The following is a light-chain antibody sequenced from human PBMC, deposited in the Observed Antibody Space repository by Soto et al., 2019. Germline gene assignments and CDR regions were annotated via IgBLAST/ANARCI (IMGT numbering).Light chain of an antibody. CDR1: QSVSSNY. Sequence: EIMLTQSPGTLSLSAGERATLSCRASQSVSSNYLAWYQRRPAQAPRLLIYGASSRATGIPDRFSGSGSGTDFTLTISRLEPEDFAMYYCQQYGSSPTTFGLGTKVEVK. CDR2: GAS. J-gene: IGKJ1*01. V-gene: IGKV3-20*01. CDR3: QQYGSSPTT.